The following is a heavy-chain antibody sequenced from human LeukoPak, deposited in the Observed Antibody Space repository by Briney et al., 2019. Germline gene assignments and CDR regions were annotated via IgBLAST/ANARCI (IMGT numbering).Heavy chain of an antibody. CDR3: AKEVHPYDSGTYYFDY. J-gene: IGHJ4*02. CDR2: IRHDGSNE. D-gene: IGHD3-10*01. Sequence: GGSLRLSCVGSGFTFSSYGMHWVLQAAGKGLEWVAFIRHDGSNEYYADSVKGRFTVSRDNSKNTLFLQMNSLRVEEMAVYYCAKEVHPYDSGTYYFDYWGRGTLVTVSS. V-gene: IGHV3-30*02. CDR1: GFTFSSYG.